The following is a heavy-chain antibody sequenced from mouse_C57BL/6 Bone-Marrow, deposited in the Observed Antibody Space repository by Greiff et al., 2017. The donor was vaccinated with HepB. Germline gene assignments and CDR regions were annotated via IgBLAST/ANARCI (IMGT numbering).Heavy chain of an antibody. CDR1: GFTFSSYA. D-gene: IGHD1-1*01. V-gene: IGHV5-4*01. J-gene: IGHJ4*01. CDR3: ARDLLATGCAMDY. CDR2: ISDGGSYT. Sequence: EVQWVESGGGLVKPGGSLKLSCAASGFTFSSYAMSWVRQTPEKRLEWVATISDGGSYTYYPDNVKGRFTISRDNAKNNLYLQMSHLKSEDTAMYYCARDLLATGCAMDYWGQVTSVTVSS.